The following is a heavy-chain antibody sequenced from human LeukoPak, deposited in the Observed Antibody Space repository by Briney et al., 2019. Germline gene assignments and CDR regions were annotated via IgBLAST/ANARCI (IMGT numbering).Heavy chain of an antibody. CDR3: ASGGGPHS. CDR1: GFTFSSSW. Sequence: GGSLRLSCAASGFTFSSSWMHWVRQAPGKGLVWVSRISSDGSSTSYADSVKGRFTMSRDNTKNTLYLQMSSLRAEATAVYYCASGGGPHSWGQGTLVTVSS. CDR2: ISSDGSST. D-gene: IGHD2-21*01. V-gene: IGHV3-74*01. J-gene: IGHJ4*02.